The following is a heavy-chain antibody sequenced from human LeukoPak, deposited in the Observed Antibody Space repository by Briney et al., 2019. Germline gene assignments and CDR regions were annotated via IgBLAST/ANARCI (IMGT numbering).Heavy chain of an antibody. CDR1: GGSISSYY. D-gene: IGHD6-13*01. CDR2: IYTSGST. J-gene: IGHJ5*02. CDR3: ARHQSIAAAGDGYRFDP. V-gene: IGHV4-4*09. Sequence: PSETLSLTCTVSGGSISSYYWSWLRQPPGKGLEWLGYIYTSGSTNYNPSLRSRVTISVDTSKNQFSLKLSSVTAADTAVYYCARHQSIAAAGDGYRFDPWGQGTLVTVSS.